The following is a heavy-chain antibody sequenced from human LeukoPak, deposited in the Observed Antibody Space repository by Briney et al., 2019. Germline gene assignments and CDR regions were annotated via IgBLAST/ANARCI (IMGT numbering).Heavy chain of an antibody. CDR2: IHPSGINT. CDR1: GFNFMQYG. V-gene: IGHV3-23*05. CDR3: ARKSASGNYPLDY. J-gene: IGHJ4*02. Sequence: TGGSLRLSCVGSGFNFMQYGMMWVRQAPGKGLEWVSTIHPSGINTHHADSVKGRFTISRDNAKNTVFLQMSSLRAEDTALYYCARKSASGNYPLDYWGQGTLVTVSS. D-gene: IGHD3-10*01.